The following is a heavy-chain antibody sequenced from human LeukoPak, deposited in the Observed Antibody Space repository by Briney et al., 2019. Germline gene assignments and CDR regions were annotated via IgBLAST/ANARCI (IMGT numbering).Heavy chain of an antibody. CDR3: ASSNWDSYFVY. V-gene: IGHV4-59*01. D-gene: IGHD7-27*01. CDR2: IYYSGST. CDR1: DGSISTFF. J-gene: IGHJ4*02. Sequence: SETLSLTCTVSDGSISTFFWNWIRQPAGKGLEWIAYIYYSGSTNYNPSLKSRVTISVDTSKNQFSLKLSSVTAAVTDVYYCASSNWDSYFVYWGQGTLVTVSS.